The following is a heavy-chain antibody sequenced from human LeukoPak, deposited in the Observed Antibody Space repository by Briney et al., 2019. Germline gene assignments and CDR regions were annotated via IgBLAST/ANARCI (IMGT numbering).Heavy chain of an antibody. CDR1: GGSISSSSYY. D-gene: IGHD6-19*01. Sequence: SETLSLTCTVSGGSISSSSYYWGWIRQPPGKGLEWIGSIYYSGSTYYNPSLKSRVTISVDTSKNQFSLKLSPVTAADTAVYYCARQYRSSGWTDNWFDPWGQGTLVTVSS. CDR2: IYYSGST. V-gene: IGHV4-39*01. CDR3: ARQYRSSGWTDNWFDP. J-gene: IGHJ5*02.